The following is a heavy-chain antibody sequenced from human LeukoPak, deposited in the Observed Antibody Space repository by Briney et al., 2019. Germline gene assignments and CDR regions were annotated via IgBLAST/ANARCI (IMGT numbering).Heavy chain of an antibody. Sequence: GGSLRLSCVGSGFTFGSYWVNWVRQSPGKGLEWVANIKPDGSDKYYVDSARGRFTVSRDNAKNSAFLQMNSLRAEDTAIYYCATISAQTFDIWGQGTLVSVSS. V-gene: IGHV3-7*01. CDR3: ATISAQTFDI. D-gene: IGHD5-24*01. J-gene: IGHJ3*02. CDR1: GFTFGSYW. CDR2: IKPDGSDK.